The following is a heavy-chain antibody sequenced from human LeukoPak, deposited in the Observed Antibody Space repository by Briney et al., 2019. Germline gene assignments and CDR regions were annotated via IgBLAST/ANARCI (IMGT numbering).Heavy chain of an antibody. J-gene: IGHJ4*02. CDR2: ISAYNGNT. D-gene: IGHD3-22*01. Sequence: ASVKVSCKASGYTFTGYGISWVRQAPGQGLEWMGWISAYNGNTNYAQKLQGRVTMTTDTSTSTAYMELRSLRSDDTAVYYCARVHRNRITMIEYYFDYWGQGTLVTVSS. CDR3: ARVHRNRITMIEYYFDY. V-gene: IGHV1-18*01. CDR1: GYTFTGYG.